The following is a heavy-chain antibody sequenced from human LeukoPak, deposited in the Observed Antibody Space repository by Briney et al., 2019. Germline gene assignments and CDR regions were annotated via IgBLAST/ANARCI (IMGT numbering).Heavy chain of an antibody. Sequence: KSSETLSLTCTVAGGSISSSSYYWGWIRQPPGTGLECIGSIYYSGSTYYNPSLKSRVTISVDTSMNQFSLKLSSVTAADTAVYYCARLQGGTYYYYSSGHLNWFDPWGQGTLITVSS. CDR3: ARLQGGTYYYYSSGHLNWFDP. D-gene: IGHD3-22*01. J-gene: IGHJ5*02. CDR2: IYYSGST. CDR1: GGSISSSSYY. V-gene: IGHV4-39*01.